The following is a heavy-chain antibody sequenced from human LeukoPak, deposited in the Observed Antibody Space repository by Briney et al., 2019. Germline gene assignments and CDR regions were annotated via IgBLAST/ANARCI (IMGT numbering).Heavy chain of an antibody. Sequence: SETLSLTCTVSGGSISSSSYYWGWIRQPPGKGLEWIGSIYYSGSTYYNPSLKSRVTISVDTSKNQFSLKLSSVTAADTAVYYCARQGSYYYDSSGYYYGLCVGAFDIRGQGTMVIVSS. CDR1: GGSISSSSYY. V-gene: IGHV4-39*01. D-gene: IGHD3-22*01. CDR3: ARQGSYYYDSSGYYYGLCVGAFDI. CDR2: IYYSGST. J-gene: IGHJ3*02.